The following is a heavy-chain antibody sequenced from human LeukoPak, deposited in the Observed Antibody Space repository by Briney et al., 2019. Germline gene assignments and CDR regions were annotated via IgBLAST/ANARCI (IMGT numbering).Heavy chain of an antibody. CDR3: ARVYRRGYSYVMGY. Sequence: GASVKVSCKASGYTFTSYDINWVRQATGQGLEWMGWMNPNSGNTGCAQKFQGRVTITRNTSISTAYMELSSLRSEDTAVYYCARVYRRGYSYVMGYWGQGTLVTVSS. CDR1: GYTFTSYD. D-gene: IGHD5-18*01. CDR2: MNPNSGNT. V-gene: IGHV1-8*03. J-gene: IGHJ4*02.